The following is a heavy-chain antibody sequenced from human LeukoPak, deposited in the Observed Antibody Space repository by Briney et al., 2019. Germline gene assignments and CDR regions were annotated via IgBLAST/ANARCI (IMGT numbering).Heavy chain of an antibody. CDR2: ISGSGGST. Sequence: GGSLRLSCAASGFTFSSYGMSWVRQAPGKGLEWVSAISGSGGSTYYADSVKGRFTISRDNSKNTLYLQMNSLRAEDTAVYYCAKDCPAESGGSCYPGYFQHWGQGTLVTVSS. CDR3: AKDCPAESGGSCYPGYFQH. CDR1: GFTFSSYG. J-gene: IGHJ1*01. V-gene: IGHV3-23*01. D-gene: IGHD2-15*01.